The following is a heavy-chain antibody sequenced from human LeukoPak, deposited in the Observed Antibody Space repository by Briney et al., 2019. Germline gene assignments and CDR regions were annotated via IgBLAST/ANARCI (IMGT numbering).Heavy chain of an antibody. J-gene: IGHJ3*02. CDR3: ARVRVQQLVLNAFDI. Sequence: GGSLRLSCAASGFTFSSYAMHWVRQAPGKGLEWVAVISYDGSNKYYADSVKGRFTISRDNSKNTLYLQMNSLRAEDTAVYYCARVRVQQLVLNAFDIWGQGTMVTVSS. V-gene: IGHV3-30-3*01. CDR1: GFTFSSYA. D-gene: IGHD6-13*01. CDR2: ISYDGSNK.